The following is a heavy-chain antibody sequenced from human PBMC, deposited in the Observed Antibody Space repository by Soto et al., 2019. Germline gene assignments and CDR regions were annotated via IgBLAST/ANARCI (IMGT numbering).Heavy chain of an antibody. CDR2: ISGSGGST. CDR1: GFTFSSHA. CDR3: AKDRRSITMLVVVIEGPIDN. Sequence: VGSLRLPCAASGFTFSSHAMSWVRQAPGKGLEWVSAISGSGGSTYYADSVKGRFTISRDNSKNTLYLQMNSLRAEDTAVYYCAKDRRSITMLVVVIEGPIDNRGQGTLVTVYS. V-gene: IGHV3-23*01. J-gene: IGHJ4*02. D-gene: IGHD3-22*01.